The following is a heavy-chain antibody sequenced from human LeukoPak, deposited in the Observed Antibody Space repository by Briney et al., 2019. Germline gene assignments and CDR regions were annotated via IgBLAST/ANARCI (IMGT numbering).Heavy chain of an antibody. V-gene: IGHV3-30-3*01. CDR2: ISYDGSNK. CDR3: ARGDRGLGY. D-gene: IGHD3-10*01. Sequence: GSLRLSCAASGFTFSSYAMHWVRQAPGKGLEWVAVISYDGSNKYYADSVKGRFTISRDNSKNTLYLQMNSLRAEDTAVYYCARGDRGLGYWGQGTLVTVSS. J-gene: IGHJ4*02. CDR1: GFTFSSYA.